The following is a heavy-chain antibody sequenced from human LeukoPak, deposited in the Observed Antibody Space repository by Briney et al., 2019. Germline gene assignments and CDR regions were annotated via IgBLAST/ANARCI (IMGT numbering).Heavy chain of an antibody. Sequence: GGSLRLSCAASGFTFSNYDMHWVRQVTGKGLEWVSAIGTAGDTYYPGSLKGRFTISRENAKNSLYLQMNSLRPEDTAVYYCARDASLGVILPFDYWGPGTLVTVSS. CDR3: ARDASLGVILPFDY. D-gene: IGHD3-16*02. V-gene: IGHV3-13*01. CDR2: IGTAGDT. J-gene: IGHJ4*02. CDR1: GFTFSNYD.